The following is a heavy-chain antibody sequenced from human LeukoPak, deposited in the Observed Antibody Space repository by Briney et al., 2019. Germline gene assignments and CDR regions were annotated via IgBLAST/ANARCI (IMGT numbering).Heavy chain of an antibody. Sequence: GRSLRLSCAASGLTFNSYSMSWVRHAPGKGLEWVSAIRGSGGRTYYADSVKGRFTISRDNSKNTLYLQMNSRRAEDTAVYYGAKGVWSYYYGSSCYYITDYFDYWGQGTLVTVSS. J-gene: IGHJ4*02. CDR3: AKGVWSYYYGSSCYYITDYFDY. V-gene: IGHV3-23*01. D-gene: IGHD3-22*01. CDR1: GLTFNSYS. CDR2: IRGSGGRT.